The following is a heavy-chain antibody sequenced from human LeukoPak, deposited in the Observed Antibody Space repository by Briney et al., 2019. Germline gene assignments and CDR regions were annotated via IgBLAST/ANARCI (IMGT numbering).Heavy chain of an antibody. D-gene: IGHD6-13*01. CDR2: INPNSGGT. CDR1: GYTFTGYY. J-gene: IGHJ4*02. Sequence: GASVRVSCKASGYTFTGYYMHWVRQAPGQGLEWMGWINPNSGGTNYAQKFQGRVTMTRDTSISTAYMELSRLRSDDTAVYYCAREGAAAGTHLDYWGQGTLVTVSS. V-gene: IGHV1-2*02. CDR3: AREGAAAGTHLDY.